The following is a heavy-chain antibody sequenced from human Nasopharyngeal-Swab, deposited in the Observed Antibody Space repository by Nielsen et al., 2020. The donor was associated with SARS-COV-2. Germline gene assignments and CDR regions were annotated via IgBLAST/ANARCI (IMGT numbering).Heavy chain of an antibody. D-gene: IGHD6-13*01. Sequence: SETLSLTCTVSGVSISSYYWSWIRQPAGKGLEWIGRIYTSGSTNYNPSLKSRVTMSVDTSKNQFSLKLSSVTAADTAVYYCARDSSSWYPNAPFDYWGQGTLVTVSS. CDR3: ARDSSSWYPNAPFDY. CDR1: GVSISSYY. CDR2: IYTSGST. V-gene: IGHV4-4*07. J-gene: IGHJ4*02.